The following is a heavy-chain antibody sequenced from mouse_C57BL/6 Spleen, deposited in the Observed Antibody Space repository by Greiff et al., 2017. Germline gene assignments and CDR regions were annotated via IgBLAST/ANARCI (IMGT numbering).Heavy chain of an antibody. Sequence: VQGVESGPGLVQPSQSLSITCTVSGFSLTSYGVHWVRQSPGKGLEWLGVIWSGGSTDYNAAFISRLSISKDNSKSQVFFKMNSLQADDTAIYYCARFHGSSLYYAMDYWGQGTSVTVSS. CDR1: GFSLTSYG. D-gene: IGHD1-1*01. V-gene: IGHV2-2*01. CDR3: ARFHGSSLYYAMDY. CDR2: IWSGGST. J-gene: IGHJ4*01.